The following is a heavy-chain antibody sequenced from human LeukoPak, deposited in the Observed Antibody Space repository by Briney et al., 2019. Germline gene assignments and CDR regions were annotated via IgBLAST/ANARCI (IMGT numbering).Heavy chain of an antibody. J-gene: IGHJ4*02. CDR2: IYYSRST. V-gene: IGHV4-61*01. CDR3: ARGLAAAGLYYFDS. D-gene: IGHD6-13*01. Sequence: PSEALSLTCTVSGGSISSSSYYWSWIRQPPGKGLEWIGYIYYSRSTNYNPSLKSRVTISVDTSKNQFSLKLSSLTAADTAVYYCARGLAAAGLYYFDSWGQGTLVTVSS. CDR1: GGSISSSSYY.